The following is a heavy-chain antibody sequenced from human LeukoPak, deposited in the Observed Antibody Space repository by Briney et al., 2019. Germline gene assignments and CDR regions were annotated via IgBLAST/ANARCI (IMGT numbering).Heavy chain of an antibody. CDR3: AKGLWQWLL. D-gene: IGHD6-19*01. V-gene: IGHV3-23*01. Sequence: GGSLRLSCVVSGFTFSSYAMSWVRQAPGKGLEWVSAISASGGGTYYADSVKGRFTISRDNSKNTLYLQMNSLRAEDTAVYYCAKGLWQWLLWGQGTLVTVSS. J-gene: IGHJ4*02. CDR2: ISASGGGT. CDR1: GFTFSSYA.